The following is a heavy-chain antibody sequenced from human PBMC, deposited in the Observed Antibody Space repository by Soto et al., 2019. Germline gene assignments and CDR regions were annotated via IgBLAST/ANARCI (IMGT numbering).Heavy chain of an antibody. Sequence: KPSETLSLTCAVYGGSFSGYYWSWIRQPPGKGLEWIGEINHSGSTNYNPSLKSRVTISVDTSKNQFSLKLSSVTAADTAVYYCASMYYYDTSGSGPLWGQGTLVTVSS. J-gene: IGHJ4*02. V-gene: IGHV4-34*01. CDR1: GGSFSGYY. CDR2: INHSGST. D-gene: IGHD3-22*01. CDR3: ASMYYYDTSGSGPL.